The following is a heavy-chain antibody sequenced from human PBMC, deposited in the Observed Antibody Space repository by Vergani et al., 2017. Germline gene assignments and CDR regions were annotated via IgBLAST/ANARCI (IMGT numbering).Heavy chain of an antibody. J-gene: IGHJ4*02. V-gene: IGHV4-30-2*03. CDR2: VYYSGLT. CDR3: ARQRPGSGWSPGDFDD. CDR1: GDAISRDTYS. Sequence: QLQLQESDSRLVNPSQTLSLTCTLSGDAISRDTYSWNWVRQPPGKPLEWIGSVYYSGLTYYNPSLKSRVAISVDTSKNQFSLKVTSVTAADTAVYFCARQRPGSGWSPGDFDDWGQGILVTVSS. D-gene: IGHD6-19*01.